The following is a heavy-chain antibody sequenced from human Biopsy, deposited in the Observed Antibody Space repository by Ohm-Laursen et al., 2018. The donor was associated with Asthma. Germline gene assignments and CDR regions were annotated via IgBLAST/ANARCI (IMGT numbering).Heavy chain of an antibody. CDR1: GGSINNFY. Sequence: PSQTLSLTCTVSGGSINNFYWSWIRQPPGKGLESIGHVYYSGSTNYNPSLKSRVTISMDASKNQFSLKLTSVTAADTAVYYCARGVDRVTGLLDHFDSWGQGTLVTVSS. J-gene: IGHJ4*02. CDR3: ARGVDRVTGLLDHFDS. D-gene: IGHD2-21*02. V-gene: IGHV4-59*01. CDR2: VYYSGST.